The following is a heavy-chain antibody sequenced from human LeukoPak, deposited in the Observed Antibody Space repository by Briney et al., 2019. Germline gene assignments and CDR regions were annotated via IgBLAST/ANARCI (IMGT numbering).Heavy chain of an antibody. J-gene: IGHJ4*02. V-gene: IGHV3-23*01. CDR1: GFTFSSYA. CDR3: AKTEGRGTTVAQRPNDY. D-gene: IGHD4-23*01. Sequence: GGSLKLSCAASGFTFSSYAMTWVRQAPGKGLEWVSVISGSGGTTYYADSVKGRFTISRDNSKNTLYLQMNSLRAEDTAVYYCAKTEGRGTTVAQRPNDYWGQGTLVTVSS. CDR2: ISGSGGTT.